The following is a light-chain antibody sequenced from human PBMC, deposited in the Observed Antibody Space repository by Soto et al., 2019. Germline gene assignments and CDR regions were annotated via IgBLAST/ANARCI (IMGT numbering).Light chain of an antibody. CDR2: EFS. CDR3: SSYTSSSTYV. J-gene: IGLJ1*01. Sequence: QSALTQPASVSGSPGQSITISCTGTSSDVGGYNYVSWYQQHPGKAPTLMIYEFSNRPSGVSNRFSGSKSGNTASLTISGLQAEDEADYYCSSYTSSSTYVFGTGTKLTVL. CDR1: SSDVGGYNY. V-gene: IGLV2-14*01.